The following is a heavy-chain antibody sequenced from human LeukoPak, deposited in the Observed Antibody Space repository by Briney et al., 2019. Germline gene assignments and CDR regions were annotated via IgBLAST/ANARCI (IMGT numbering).Heavy chain of an antibody. Sequence: GGSLRLSCAASGFTFSSYAMSWVRQAPGKGLEWVSAISGSGGSTYYADSVKGRFTISRDNSKNTLYLQMNSLRAEDAAVYYCAKPPRYFDWLLFDYWGQGTLVTVSS. CDR3: AKPPRYFDWLLFDY. V-gene: IGHV3-23*01. D-gene: IGHD3-9*01. CDR2: ISGSGGST. J-gene: IGHJ4*02. CDR1: GFTFSSYA.